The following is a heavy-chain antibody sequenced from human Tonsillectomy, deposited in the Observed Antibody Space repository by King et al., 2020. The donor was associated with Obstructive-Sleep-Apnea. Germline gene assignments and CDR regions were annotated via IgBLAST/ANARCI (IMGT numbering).Heavy chain of an antibody. V-gene: IGHV5-10-1*01. J-gene: IGHJ4*02. D-gene: IGHD2-21*02. Sequence: QLVQSGAEVKKPGESLRISCKGSVYSFTSYWISWVRQMPGKGLEWMGRIDPSDSYTNYSPSFQGHVTISADKSISTAYLQWSSLKASDTAMYYCARQGVDCGGDCLYYFDYWGQGTLVTVSS. CDR3: ARQGVDCGGDCLYYFDY. CDR2: IDPSDSYT. CDR1: VYSFTSYW.